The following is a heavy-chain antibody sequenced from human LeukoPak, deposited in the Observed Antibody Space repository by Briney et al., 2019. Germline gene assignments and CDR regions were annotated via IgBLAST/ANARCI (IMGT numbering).Heavy chain of an antibody. V-gene: IGHV3-30*18. J-gene: IGHJ4*02. CDR2: ISYDGNSK. D-gene: IGHD7-27*01. Sequence: GGSLRLPCAASGFTFSRYGMHWVRQAPGKGLEWVAVISYDGNSKYYADSVKGRFTISRDNSKNTLYLQMNSLRAEDTAVYYCAKAANWGSFDYWGQGTLVTVSS. CDR3: AKAANWGSFDY. CDR1: GFTFSRYG.